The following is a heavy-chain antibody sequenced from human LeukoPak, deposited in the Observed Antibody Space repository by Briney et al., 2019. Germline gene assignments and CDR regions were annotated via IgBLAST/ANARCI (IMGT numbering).Heavy chain of an antibody. J-gene: IGHJ4*02. D-gene: IGHD6-13*01. CDR1: GYTFTDYY. CDR2: INPNSGGT. Sequence: ASVTVSFKASGYTFTDYYMHWVRQAPGQGLEWMGWINPNSGGTNYAQKFQGRVTMTRDTSISTAYMELSRLRSDDTAVYYCARTSSIAAAGRGSDYWGQGTLVTVSS. CDR3: ARTSSIAAAGRGSDY. V-gene: IGHV1-2*02.